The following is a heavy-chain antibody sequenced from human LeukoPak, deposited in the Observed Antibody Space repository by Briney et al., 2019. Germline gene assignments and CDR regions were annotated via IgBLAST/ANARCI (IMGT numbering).Heavy chain of an antibody. CDR3: ARDKRQLLAGSWFDP. CDR2: FYYSGST. V-gene: IGHV4-39*07. D-gene: IGHD2-2*01. J-gene: IGHJ5*02. CDR1: GGSISSSSYY. Sequence: SETLSLTCTVSGGSISSSSYYWGWIRQPPGKGLEWIGSFYYSGSTYYNPSLKSRVTISVDTSKNQFSLKLSSVTAADTAVYYCARDKRQLLAGSWFDPWGQGTLVTVSS.